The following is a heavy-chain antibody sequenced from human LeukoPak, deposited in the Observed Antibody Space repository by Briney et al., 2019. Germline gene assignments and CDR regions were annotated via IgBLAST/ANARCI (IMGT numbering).Heavy chain of an antibody. CDR3: ARDNAAGPLRTDYYYGMDV. Sequence: SETLSLTCAVYGGSFGGYYWSWIRQPPGKGLEWIGEINHSGSTNYNPSLKSRVTISVDTSKNQFSLKLSSVTAADTAVYYCARDNAAGPLRTDYYYGMDVWGQGTTVTVSS. CDR2: INHSGST. D-gene: IGHD6-19*01. V-gene: IGHV4-34*01. CDR1: GGSFGGYY. J-gene: IGHJ6*02.